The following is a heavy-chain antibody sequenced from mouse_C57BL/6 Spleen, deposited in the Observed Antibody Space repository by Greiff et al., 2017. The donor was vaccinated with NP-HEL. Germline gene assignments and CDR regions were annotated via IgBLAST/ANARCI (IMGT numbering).Heavy chain of an antibody. D-gene: IGHD1-1*01. J-gene: IGHJ4*01. V-gene: IGHV1-19*01. Sequence: EVQLQQSGPVLVKPGASVKMSCKASGYTFTDYYMNWVKQSHGKSLEWIGVINPYNGGTSYNQKFKGKATLTVDKSSSTAYMELNSLTSEDSAVYYCARGDYYYGSPYAMDYWGQGTSVTVSS. CDR2: INPYNGGT. CDR1: GYTFTDYY. CDR3: ARGDYYYGSPYAMDY.